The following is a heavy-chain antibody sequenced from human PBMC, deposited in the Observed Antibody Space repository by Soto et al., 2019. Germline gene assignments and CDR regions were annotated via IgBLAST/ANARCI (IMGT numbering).Heavy chain of an antibody. CDR3: ASVATCDCYYDMDV. CDR2: INAGNGNT. D-gene: IGHD5-12*01. CDR1: GYTFTSYA. V-gene: IGHV1-3*01. J-gene: IGHJ6*03. Sequence: QVQLVQSGAEVKKPGASVKVSCKASGYTFTSYAMHWVRQAPGQRLEWMGWINAGNGNTKYSQKFQGRVTITRDTSASTAYIELSSLRSEDTAVYYCASVATCDCYYDMDVWGKGTAVTVS.